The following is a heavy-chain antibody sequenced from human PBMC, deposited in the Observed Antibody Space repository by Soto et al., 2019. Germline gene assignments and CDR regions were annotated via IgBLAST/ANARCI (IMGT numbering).Heavy chain of an antibody. CDR3: ARGGSSSWYQVDY. D-gene: IGHD6-13*01. CDR2: IYYSWST. CDR1: GGSISSGGYY. Sequence: QVQLQEAGPGLVKPSQTLSLTCTVSGGSISSGGYYWSWIRQHPGKGLEWIGYIYYSWSTYYNPSLKSRVTLSVDTSKNPFSLKLSSVTAADTAVYYCARGGSSSWYQVDYWGQGTLVTVSS. J-gene: IGHJ4*02. V-gene: IGHV4-31*03.